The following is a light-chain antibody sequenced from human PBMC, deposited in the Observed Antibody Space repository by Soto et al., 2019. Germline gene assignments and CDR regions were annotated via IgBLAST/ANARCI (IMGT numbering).Light chain of an antibody. CDR1: QSVDTC. Sequence: DIQMTQSPSTLSASVGDRVTITCRASQSVDTCLAWYQQKPGKAPHLLIYKASSLETGVPSRFSGSGSVTECTLTISSLQPDDFAPYYCQQFYRYPSTFGQGTKVEIK. J-gene: IGKJ1*01. CDR2: KAS. CDR3: QQFYRYPST. V-gene: IGKV1-5*03.